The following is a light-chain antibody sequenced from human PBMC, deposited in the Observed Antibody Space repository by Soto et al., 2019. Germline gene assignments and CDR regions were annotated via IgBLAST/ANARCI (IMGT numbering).Light chain of an antibody. CDR3: SSYTSSSPLV. V-gene: IGLV2-14*01. CDR2: DVS. CDR1: SSEVGGYNY. J-gene: IGLJ2*01. Sequence: QSALPQPASVSGSPGQSITISCTGTSSEVGGYNYVSWYQQHPGKAPKLMIYDVSPRPSGVSNRFSGSKSGNTAALTISGLQAEDEADYYCSSYTSSSPLVFGGGTQLPVL.